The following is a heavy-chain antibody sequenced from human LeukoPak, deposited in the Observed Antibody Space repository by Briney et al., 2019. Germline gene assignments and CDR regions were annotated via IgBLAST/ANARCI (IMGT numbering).Heavy chain of an antibody. D-gene: IGHD6-6*01. J-gene: IGHJ6*02. CDR3: ARGSNPARYYYGMDV. Sequence: SQTLSLTCTVSGGSINYGDFYWSWIRQPPGKGLEWIGYIYYSGSTYYNPSLKSRVTISVDTSKNQFSLKLSSVTAADTAVYYCARGSNPARYYYGMDVWGQGTTVTVSS. CDR1: GGSINYGDFY. CDR2: IYYSGST. V-gene: IGHV4-30-4*01.